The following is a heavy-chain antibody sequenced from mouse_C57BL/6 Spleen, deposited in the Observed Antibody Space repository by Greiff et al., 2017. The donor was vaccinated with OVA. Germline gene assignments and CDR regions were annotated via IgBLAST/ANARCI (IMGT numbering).Heavy chain of an antibody. J-gene: IGHJ1*03. D-gene: IGHD3-1*01. CDR1: GYTFTDYY. Sequence: VHLVESGAELVRPGASVKLSCKASGYTFTDYYINWVKQRPGQGLEWIARIYPGSGNTYYNEKFKGKATLTAEKSSSTAYMQLSSLTSEDSAVYFCARWGGYGDWYFDVWGTGTTVTVSS. CDR3: ARWGGYGDWYFDV. V-gene: IGHV1-76*01. CDR2: IYPGSGNT.